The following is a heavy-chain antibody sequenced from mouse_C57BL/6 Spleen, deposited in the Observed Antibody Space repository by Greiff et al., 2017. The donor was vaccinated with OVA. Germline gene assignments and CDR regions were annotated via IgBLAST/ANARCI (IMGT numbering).Heavy chain of an antibody. CDR3: ARRSTMIRGFAY. D-gene: IGHD2-4*01. J-gene: IGHJ3*01. CDR1: GFTFSSYT. Sequence: EVKVEESGGGLVKPGGSLKLSCAASGFTFSSYTMSWVRQTPEKRLEWVATISGGGGNTYYPDSVKGRFTISRDNAKNTLYLQMSSLRSEDTALYYCARRSTMIRGFAYWGQGTLVTVSA. CDR2: ISGGGGNT. V-gene: IGHV5-9*01.